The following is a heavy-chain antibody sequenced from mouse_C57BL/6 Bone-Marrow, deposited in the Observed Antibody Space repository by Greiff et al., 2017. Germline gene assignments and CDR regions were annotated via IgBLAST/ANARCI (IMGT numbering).Heavy chain of an antibody. Sequence: EVQVVESGGGLVKPGGSLKLSCAASGFTFSDYGMHWVRQAPEKGLEWVAYISSGSSTIYYADTVKGRFTISRDNAKNTLFLQMTRLRSEDTAMYYCARIYYGNFSWFAYWGQGTLVTVSA. J-gene: IGHJ3*01. D-gene: IGHD2-1*01. CDR2: ISSGSSTI. CDR3: ARIYYGNFSWFAY. CDR1: GFTFSDYG. V-gene: IGHV5-17*01.